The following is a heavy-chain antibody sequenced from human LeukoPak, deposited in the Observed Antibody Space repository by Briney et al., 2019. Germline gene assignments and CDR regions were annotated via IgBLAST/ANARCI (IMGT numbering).Heavy chain of an antibody. CDR2: INRSGST. J-gene: IGHJ4*02. D-gene: IGHD2-2*01. CDR3: ARLMGYCSSTSCYVPLYFDY. CDR1: GGSFSGYY. Sequence: SETLSLTCAVYGGSFSGYYWSWIRQPPGKGLEWIGEINRSGSTYYNPSLKSRVTISVDTPKNQFSLKLSSVTAADTAVYYCARLMGYCSSTSCYVPLYFDYWGQGTLVTVSS. V-gene: IGHV4-34*01.